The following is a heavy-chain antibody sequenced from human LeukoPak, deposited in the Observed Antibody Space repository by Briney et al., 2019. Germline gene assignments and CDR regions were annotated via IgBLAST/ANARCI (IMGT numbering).Heavy chain of an antibody. CDR1: GFTFSSKS. J-gene: IGHJ4*02. Sequence: PGGSLRLSCAASGFTFSSKSMTWVRQAPGKGLEWVSYISSSSSTIYYADSVKGRFTISRDNAKNSLYLQMNSLRAEDTAVYYCARERRYYDSSGSLDYWGQGTLVTVSS. D-gene: IGHD3-22*01. V-gene: IGHV3-48*01. CDR2: ISSSSSTI. CDR3: ARERRYYDSSGSLDY.